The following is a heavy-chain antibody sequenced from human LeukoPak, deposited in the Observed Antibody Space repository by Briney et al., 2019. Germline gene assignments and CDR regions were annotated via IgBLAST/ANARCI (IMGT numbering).Heavy chain of an antibody. V-gene: IGHV4-38-2*02. CDR2: IYHSGST. D-gene: IGHD3-16*02. CDR3: ARDSEYNDYVWGSYRPFDY. CDR1: GYSISSGYY. J-gene: IGHJ4*02. Sequence: PSETLSPTCTVSGYSISSGYYWGWIRQPPGKGLEWIGSIYHSGSTYYNPSLKSRVTISVDTSKNQFSLKLSSVTAADTAVYYCARDSEYNDYVWGSYRPFDYWGQGTLVTVSS.